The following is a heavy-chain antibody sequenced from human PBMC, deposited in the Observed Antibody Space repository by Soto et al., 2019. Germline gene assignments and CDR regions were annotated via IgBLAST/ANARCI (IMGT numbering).Heavy chain of an antibody. Sequence: SETLSLICAVSGYSISSGYYWGWIRQPPGKGLEWIGSIYHSGSTYYNPSLKSRVTISVDTSKNQFSLKLSSVTAADTAVYYCARDYYYYDSSGYYYEGWFDPWGQGXLVTAPQ. CDR3: ARDYYYYDSSGYYYEGWFDP. CDR2: IYHSGST. D-gene: IGHD3-22*01. CDR1: GYSISSGYY. J-gene: IGHJ5*02. V-gene: IGHV4-38-2*02.